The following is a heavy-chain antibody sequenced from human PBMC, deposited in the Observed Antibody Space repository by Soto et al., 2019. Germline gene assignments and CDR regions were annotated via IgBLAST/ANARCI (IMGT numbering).Heavy chain of an antibody. Sequence: PSETLSLTCTVSGGSISSSSYYWGWIRQPPGKGLEWIGSIYYSGSTYYNPSLKSRVTISVDTPKNQFSLKLSSVTAADTAVYYCARQEPRSGGYYLDYWGQGTLVTVSS. CDR2: IYYSGST. CDR1: GGSISSSSYY. D-gene: IGHD3-22*01. V-gene: IGHV4-39*01. J-gene: IGHJ4*02. CDR3: ARQEPRSGGYYLDY.